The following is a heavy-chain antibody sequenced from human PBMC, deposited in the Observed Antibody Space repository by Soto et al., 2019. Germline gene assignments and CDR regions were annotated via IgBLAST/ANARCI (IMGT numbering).Heavy chain of an antibody. J-gene: IGHJ4*02. CDR1: GGSISSYY. V-gene: IGHV4-59*01. Sequence: PSETLSLTCTVSGGSISSYYWSWIRQPPGKGLEWIGYIYYSGSTNYNPSLKSRVTISLDASKIQFSLKLNSVTAADTAVYYCARASRNYFAYWGQGTLVTVSS. CDR3: ARASRNYFAY. CDR2: IYYSGST.